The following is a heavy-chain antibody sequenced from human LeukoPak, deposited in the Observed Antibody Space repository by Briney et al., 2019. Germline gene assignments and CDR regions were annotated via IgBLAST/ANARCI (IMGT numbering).Heavy chain of an antibody. CDR1: GFTFSSYS. CDR2: ISSSSSYI. CDR3: ARDNEIAVAGIFDY. V-gene: IGHV3-21*01. Sequence: PGGSLRLSCAASGFTFSSYSMNWVRQAPGRGLEWVSSISSSSSYIYYADSVKGRFTISRDNAKNPLYLQMNSLRAEDTAVYYCARDNEIAVAGIFDYWGQGTLVTVSS. J-gene: IGHJ4*02. D-gene: IGHD6-19*01.